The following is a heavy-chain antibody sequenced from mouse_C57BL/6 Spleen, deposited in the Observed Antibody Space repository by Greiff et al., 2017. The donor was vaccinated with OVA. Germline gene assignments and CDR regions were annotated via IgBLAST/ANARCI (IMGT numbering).Heavy chain of an antibody. D-gene: IGHD1-1*01. CDR2: IYPGSGST. CDR3: ARYPHYGSNWYFDV. J-gene: IGHJ1*03. V-gene: IGHV1-55*01. Sequence: QVQLQQPGAELVKPGASVKMSCKASGYTFTSYWITWVKQRPGQGLEWIGDIYPGSGSTNYNEKFKSKATLTVDTSSSTAYMQLSSLTSEDSAVYYCARYPHYGSNWYFDVWGTGTTVTVSS. CDR1: GYTFTSYW.